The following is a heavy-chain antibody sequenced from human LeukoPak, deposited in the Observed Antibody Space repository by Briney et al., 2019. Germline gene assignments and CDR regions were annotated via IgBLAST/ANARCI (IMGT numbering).Heavy chain of an antibody. V-gene: IGHV3-74*01. D-gene: IGHD6-13*01. CDR2: IKSDGSTT. J-gene: IGHJ4*02. Sequence: GGSLRLSCAASGFTFSSYSMNWVRQAPGKGLEWVSRIKSDGSTTNFADFVKGRFTISRDNAKNTLYLQMNSLRAEDTAVYYCARKAAARSGLDYWGQGTLVTVTS. CDR3: ARKAAARSGLDY. CDR1: GFTFSSYS.